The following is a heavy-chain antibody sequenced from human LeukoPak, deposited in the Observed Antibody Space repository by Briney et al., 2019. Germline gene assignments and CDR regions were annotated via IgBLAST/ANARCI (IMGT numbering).Heavy chain of an antibody. CDR1: GFTFSNYG. CDR2: ISGSGGST. D-gene: IGHD3-16*01. V-gene: IGHV3-23*01. CDR3: AMRFDY. J-gene: IGHJ4*02. Sequence: GGSLRLSCAASGFTFSNYGMNWVRQAPGKGLEWVSAISGSGGSTYYADSVKGWFTTSRDNSKNTLYLQMNSLRAEDTAVYYCAMRFDYWGQGTLVTVSS.